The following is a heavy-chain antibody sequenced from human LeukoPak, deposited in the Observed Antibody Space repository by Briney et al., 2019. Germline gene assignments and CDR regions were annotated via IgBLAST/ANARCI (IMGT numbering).Heavy chain of an antibody. Sequence: SETLPLTCAVYGGSFSGYYWSWIRQPPGKGLEWIGEINHSGSTNYNPSLKSRVTISVDTSKNQFSLKLSSVTAADTAVYYCAREEWELSSNFDYWGQGTLVTVSS. CDR3: AREEWELSSNFDY. D-gene: IGHD1-26*01. CDR1: GGSFSGYY. CDR2: INHSGST. V-gene: IGHV4-34*01. J-gene: IGHJ4*02.